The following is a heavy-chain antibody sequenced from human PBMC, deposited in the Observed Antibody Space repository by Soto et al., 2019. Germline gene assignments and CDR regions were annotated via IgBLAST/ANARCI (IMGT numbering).Heavy chain of an antibody. CDR1: GGSISSGGYY. J-gene: IGHJ1*01. V-gene: IGHV4-31*03. CDR3: AIDNYYTGSGFFSSSVENFQN. D-gene: IGHD3-22*01. Sequence: QVQLQESGPGLVKPSQTLSLTCTVSGGSISSGGYYLSWIRKYPGNGLEWIGYLSYIVSTYYNQSLNIRITISVDATKKLLFLMLMSKTAADTAVYYCAIDNYYTGSGFFSSSVENFQNLGLGTLIIVSS. CDR2: LSYIVST.